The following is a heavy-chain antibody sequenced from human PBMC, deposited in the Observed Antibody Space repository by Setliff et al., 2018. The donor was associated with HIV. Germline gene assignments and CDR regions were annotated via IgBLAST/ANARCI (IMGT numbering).Heavy chain of an antibody. D-gene: IGHD3-22*01. CDR2: INHSGST. Sequence: PSETLSLTCAVYGGSFSGYSWSWIRQPPGKGLEWIGEINHSGSTNYDPSLKSRVTISVDTSKNQLSLRLTSVTAADTAVYYCARRGTDSSGYQRAFDIWGQGTMVTVSS. V-gene: IGHV4-34*01. J-gene: IGHJ3*02. CDR3: ARRGTDSSGYQRAFDI. CDR1: GGSFSGYS.